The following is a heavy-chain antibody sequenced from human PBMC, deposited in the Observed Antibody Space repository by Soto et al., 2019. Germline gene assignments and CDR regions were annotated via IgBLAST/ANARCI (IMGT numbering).Heavy chain of an antibody. CDR3: SGGVGDAF. J-gene: IGHJ4*02. V-gene: IGHV3-7*04. D-gene: IGHD1-26*01. CDR2: INQDGSEK. Sequence: EVHLVESGGGLVQTGGSLRLSCTIYESTVRRDWMNWVRQAPGKGLEWVAHINQDGSEKYYVDSVKGRFTISRDNANNLLSLQMNSLGAGETAMYYCSGGVGDAFWGQGTLVTVSS. CDR1: ESTVRRDW.